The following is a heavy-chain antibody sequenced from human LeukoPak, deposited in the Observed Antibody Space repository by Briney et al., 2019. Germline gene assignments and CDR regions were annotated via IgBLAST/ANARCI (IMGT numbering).Heavy chain of an antibody. Sequence: SETLSLTCTVSGDSISSYYWSWIRQPAGKGLEWIGHIYTSGSASYNPSLKSRVTMSVDTSKNQFSLKLSSVTAADTAVYYCARFGSYYSDFDYWGQGTLVTVSS. D-gene: IGHD1-26*01. CDR1: GDSISSYY. J-gene: IGHJ4*02. CDR3: ARFGSYYSDFDY. V-gene: IGHV4-4*07. CDR2: IYTSGSA.